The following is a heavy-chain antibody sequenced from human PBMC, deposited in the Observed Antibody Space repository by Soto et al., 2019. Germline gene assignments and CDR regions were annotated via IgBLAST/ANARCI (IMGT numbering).Heavy chain of an antibody. J-gene: IGHJ6*02. CDR1: GGTFRSYV. V-gene: IGHV1-69*13. CDR2: LTPIYPTT. CDR3: ARGPATPRRYDFYFYGLDV. Sequence: GASVKVSCKASGGTFRSYVITWVRQAPGQGLEWVGGLTPIYPTTHYAQNFQGRVTITADESATTAYMELRSLTSEDTAIYYCARGPATPRRYDFYFYGLDVWGQGTTVTVS. D-gene: IGHD2-15*01.